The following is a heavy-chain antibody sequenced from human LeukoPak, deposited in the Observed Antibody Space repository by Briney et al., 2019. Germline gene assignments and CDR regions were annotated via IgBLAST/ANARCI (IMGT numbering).Heavy chain of an antibody. Sequence: GGSLRLSCAASGFTVSSNYMSWVRQAPGKGLEWVSVIYSGGSTYYADSVKGRFTISRDNSKNTLYLQMNSLRAEDTAVYYCAKDQSYSSSWHYFDYWGQGTLVTVSS. CDR1: GFTVSSNY. CDR2: IYSGGST. J-gene: IGHJ4*02. V-gene: IGHV3-66*01. D-gene: IGHD6-13*01. CDR3: AKDQSYSSSWHYFDY.